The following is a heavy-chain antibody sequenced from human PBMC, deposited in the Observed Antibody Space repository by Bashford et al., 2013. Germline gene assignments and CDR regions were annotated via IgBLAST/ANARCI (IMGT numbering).Heavy chain of an antibody. CDR3: ARDCPYGAVAGAHGYFDY. V-gene: IGHV3-7*03. CDR1: GFTFSDYW. J-gene: IGHJ4*02. CDR2: IKGDGSVT. Sequence: GGPVRLSCAASGFTFSDYWMTWVRQAPGQGLEWVANIKGDGSVTHHVDSVTGRFTIARDNANNALYLQMNGLRAEDTAVYYCARDCPYGAVAGAHGYFDYWGQGTLVTVSS. D-gene: IGHD6-19*01.